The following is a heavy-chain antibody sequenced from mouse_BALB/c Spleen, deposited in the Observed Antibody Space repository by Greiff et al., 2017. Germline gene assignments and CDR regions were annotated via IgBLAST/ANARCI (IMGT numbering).Heavy chain of an antibody. Sequence: LVKTGASVKISCKASGYSFTGYYMHWVKQSHGKSLEWIGYISCYNGATSYNQKFKGKATFTVDTSSSTAYMQLSSLTSDDSAVYFCAREYGNYNYAMDDWGQGTSVTVSS. J-gene: IGHJ4*01. CDR1: GYSFTGYY. D-gene: IGHD2-10*02. CDR3: AREYGNYNYAMDD. V-gene: IGHV1S34*01. CDR2: ISCYNGAT.